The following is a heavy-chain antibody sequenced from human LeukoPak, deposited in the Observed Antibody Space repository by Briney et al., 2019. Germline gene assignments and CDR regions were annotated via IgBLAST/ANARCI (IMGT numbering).Heavy chain of an antibody. D-gene: IGHD4-17*01. J-gene: IGHJ4*02. CDR1: GFTFRSHA. CDR2: VYENGGTT. Sequence: GGSLRLSCVGSGFTFRSHAMSWVRQAPEKGLEFVSGVYENGGTTYYADSVKGRFSISRDNSKNTLYLQMDSLRGEDTAVYYCARAGRADGDYHYFDYWGQGTLVTVSS. CDR3: ARAGRADGDYHYFDY. V-gene: IGHV3-23*01.